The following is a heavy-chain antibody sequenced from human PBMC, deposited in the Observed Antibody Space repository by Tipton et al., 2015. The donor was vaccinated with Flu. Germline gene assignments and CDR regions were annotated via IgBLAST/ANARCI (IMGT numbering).Heavy chain of an antibody. D-gene: IGHD3-10*01. Sequence: LRLSCTVSGGSFSNYYWNWIRQPPGKGLEWIGYIFYTGDTSYNPSLKSRVAISTETSKNQFSLKLTSVTAADTAVYYCATYYYGSGTQSAFDYWGQGTLVTVSS. CDR3: ATYYYGSGTQSAFDY. CDR1: GGSFSNYY. J-gene: IGHJ4*02. V-gene: IGHV4-59*12. CDR2: IFYTGDT.